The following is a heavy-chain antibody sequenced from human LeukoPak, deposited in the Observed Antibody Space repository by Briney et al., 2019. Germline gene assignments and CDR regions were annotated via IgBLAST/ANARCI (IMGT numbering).Heavy chain of an antibody. J-gene: IGHJ4*02. CDR3: ARKPSGYDYFDY. CDR1: GGSISSGDYY. V-gene: IGHV4-30-4*01. Sequence: SETLSLTCTVSGGSISSGDYYGSWIRQSPGKGLEWIGYIYYSGSTYYNPSLKSRVTISVDTSKNQFSLKLSSETAADTAVYYCARKPSGYDYFDYWGQGTLVTVSS. D-gene: IGHD5-12*01. CDR2: IYYSGST.